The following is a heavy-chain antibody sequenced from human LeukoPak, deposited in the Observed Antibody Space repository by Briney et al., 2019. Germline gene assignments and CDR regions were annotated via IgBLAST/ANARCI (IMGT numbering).Heavy chain of an antibody. CDR2: IVVGSGNT. Sequence: SVKVSCKASGFTFTSSAMQWVRQARGQRLEWIGWIVVGSGNTNYAQKFQERVTITRDMSTSTAYMELSSLRSEDTAVYYCAAVVYYYGSGSYYYYYGMDVWGQGTTVTVSS. J-gene: IGHJ6*02. CDR3: AAVVYYYGSGSYYYYYGMDV. CDR1: GFTFTSSA. V-gene: IGHV1-58*02. D-gene: IGHD3-10*01.